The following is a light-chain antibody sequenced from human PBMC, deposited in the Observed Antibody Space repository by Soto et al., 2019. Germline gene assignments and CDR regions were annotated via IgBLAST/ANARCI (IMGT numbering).Light chain of an antibody. Sequence: DIVLTQSPDSLAVSLGERATIHCKSSQSLLSTSNYKNYLAWYQQKPGQPPKLLFYWASTRESGVPDRFSASGSGTDFTLTINSLQAEDVAVYYCHQFYRSGSFGQGTNLEIK. CDR3: HQFYRSGS. CDR2: WAS. V-gene: IGKV4-1*01. CDR1: QSLLSTSNYKNY. J-gene: IGKJ2*03.